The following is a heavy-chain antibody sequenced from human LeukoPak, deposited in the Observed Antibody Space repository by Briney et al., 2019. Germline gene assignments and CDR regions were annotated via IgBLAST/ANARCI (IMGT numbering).Heavy chain of an antibody. CDR3: ATPSTDGRPPGAFDI. CDR1: GYTFTNYP. J-gene: IGHJ3*02. CDR2: ISTHNGNT. D-gene: IGHD7-27*01. Sequence: ASVKVSCKASGYTFTNYPITWVRQAPGQGLEWMGWISTHNGNTNYAQKLQGRVTMTTDTSTSTAYMELRSLRSDDTAVYYCATPSTDGRPPGAFDIWGQGTMVTVSS. V-gene: IGHV1-18*01.